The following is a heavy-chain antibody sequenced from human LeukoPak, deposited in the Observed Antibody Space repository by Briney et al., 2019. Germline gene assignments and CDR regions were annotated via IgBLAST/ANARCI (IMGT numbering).Heavy chain of an antibody. CDR1: GITLSNYG. D-gene: IGHD3/OR15-3a*01. CDR2: ISGSGGST. CDR3: AKRGVVIRVFLVGFHKEAFYFES. V-gene: IGHV3-23*01. J-gene: IGHJ4*02. Sequence: GGSLRLSCAVSGITLSNYGMSWVRQAPGKGLEWVAGISGSGGSTIYADSVKGRFTISRDNPKNTLYLQMNSLRAEDTAFYFCAKRGVVIRVFLVGFHKEAFYFESWGQGTLVTVSS.